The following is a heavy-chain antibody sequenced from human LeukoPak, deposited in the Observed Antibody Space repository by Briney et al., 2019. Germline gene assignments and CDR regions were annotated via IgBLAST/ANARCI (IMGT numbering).Heavy chain of an antibody. J-gene: IGHJ4*02. V-gene: IGHV3-23*01. CDR1: GFTFSNYD. CDR2: INDGGYNT. D-gene: IGHD4-23*01. CDR3: AKKETVVSPGNYFDH. Sequence: PGGSLRLSCAASGFTFSNYDMNWVRQAPGKGPEWVSAINDGGYNTYYADSARGRFTISRDNAKNTLYLQMNSLRAEDTAVYYCAKKETVVSPGNYFDHWGQGTLVTVSS.